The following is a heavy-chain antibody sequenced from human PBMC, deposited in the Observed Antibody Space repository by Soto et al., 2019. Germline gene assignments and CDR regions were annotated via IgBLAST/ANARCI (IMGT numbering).Heavy chain of an antibody. CDR3: ARDRLVATLGIDGMDV. Sequence: QVQLVESGGGVVQPGRSLRLSCAASGFTFSSYGMHWVRQAPGKGLEWVAIISYDGSNKYYADSVKGRFTISRDNSKNTLYLQMNSLRAEDTAMYYCARDRLVATLGIDGMDVWGQGTTVTVSS. CDR2: ISYDGSNK. J-gene: IGHJ6*02. CDR1: GFTFSSYG. D-gene: IGHD5-12*01. V-gene: IGHV3-30*03.